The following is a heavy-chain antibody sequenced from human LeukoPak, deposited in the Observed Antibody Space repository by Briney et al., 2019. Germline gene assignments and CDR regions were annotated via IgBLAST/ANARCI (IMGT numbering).Heavy chain of an antibody. D-gene: IGHD6-6*01. Sequence: SGGSLRLSCAASGFIFGNYWMNWVRQAPGKGLEWVANINQEGTVKYYVDSVKGRFTISRDNAKNSVYLAMNSLRVEDTAVYYCARIGYSSSSLDYWGQGTLVTVSS. V-gene: IGHV3-7*01. J-gene: IGHJ4*02. CDR1: GFIFGNYW. CDR3: ARIGYSSSSLDY. CDR2: INQEGTVK.